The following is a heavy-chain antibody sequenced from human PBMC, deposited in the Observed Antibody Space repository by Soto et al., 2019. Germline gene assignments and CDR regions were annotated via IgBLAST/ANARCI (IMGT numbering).Heavy chain of an antibody. J-gene: IGHJ4*02. Sequence: QVQLVQSGAEVKKPGASVKVSCKTSGYTFTSYGISWVRQAPGQGLEWMGWISAYNGNTNYAQKLQGRVTMTKDTSTSTAYRERRSLRSDATAVYYCARDQSYGGAFDYWGQGTLVTVST. CDR2: ISAYNGNT. CDR3: ARDQSYGGAFDY. D-gene: IGHD2-21*01. V-gene: IGHV1-18*01. CDR1: GYTFTSYG.